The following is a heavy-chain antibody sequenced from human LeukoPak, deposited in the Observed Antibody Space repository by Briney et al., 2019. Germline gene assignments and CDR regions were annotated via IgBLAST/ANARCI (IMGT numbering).Heavy chain of an antibody. V-gene: IGHV3-7*01. CDR1: GFTFSSFW. Sequence: GGSLRLSCAASGFTFSSFWMSWVRQAPGKGLEWVANIKQDGSDKYYVDFVKGRFTVSRDNAKNSLYLQMNGLRAEDTAVYYCVRDLKYSTSSIFDHWGQGTLVTVSS. D-gene: IGHD6-6*01. J-gene: IGHJ4*02. CDR2: IKQDGSDK. CDR3: VRDLKYSTSSIFDH.